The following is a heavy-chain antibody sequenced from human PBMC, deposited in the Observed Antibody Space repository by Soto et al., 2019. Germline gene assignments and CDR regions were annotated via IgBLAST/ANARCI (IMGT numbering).Heavy chain of an antibody. Sequence: QLQLQESGPGLVKPSGTLSLTCTVSGASISSTSYWGWLRPPPGKGLEWSGAMYHRGNTYYSPSLKSPVNVSVDTSKNQISLRLTSVTAADTAVYYCARQTGLVRGVIDSWGQGPLVTVSS. D-gene: IGHD3-10*01. CDR1: GASISSTSY. V-gene: IGHV4-39*01. CDR3: ARQTGLVRGVIDS. J-gene: IGHJ4*02. CDR2: MYHRGNT.